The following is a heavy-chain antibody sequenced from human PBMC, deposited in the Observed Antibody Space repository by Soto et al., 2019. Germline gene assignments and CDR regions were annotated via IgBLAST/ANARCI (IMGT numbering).Heavy chain of an antibody. Sequence: QVQLQQWGAGLLKPSETLSLTCAVYGGSFSSYYWSWIRQPPGKRLEWIAEISHSGNTNYNPSLKSRVTISVETSKNPLSLKLTSVTAADTAMYFCARQAVRLGRRPSFEGWGQGTLVTVSS. V-gene: IGHV4-34*01. CDR3: ARQAVRLGRRPSFEG. CDR1: GGSFSSYY. J-gene: IGHJ4*02. D-gene: IGHD6-19*01. CDR2: ISHSGNT.